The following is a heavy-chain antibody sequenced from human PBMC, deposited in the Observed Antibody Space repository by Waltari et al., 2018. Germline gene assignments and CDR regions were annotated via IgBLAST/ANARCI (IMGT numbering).Heavy chain of an antibody. CDR1: GGSISSSSYY. CDR2: IHYRGST. CDR3: ARHANYYDSSPRGGY. J-gene: IGHJ4*02. D-gene: IGHD3-22*01. Sequence: QLQLQESGPGLVKPSETLSLTCTVSGGSISSSSYYWGWIRQPPGKGLEWIGSIHYRGSTYYNPSLKSRVTIAVDTSKNQFSLKLSSVTAADTAVYYCARHANYYDSSPRGGYWGQGTLVTVSS. V-gene: IGHV4-39*01.